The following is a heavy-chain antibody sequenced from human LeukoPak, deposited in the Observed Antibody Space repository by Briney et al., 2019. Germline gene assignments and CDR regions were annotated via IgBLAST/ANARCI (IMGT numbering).Heavy chain of an antibody. CDR1: GGSIGSYY. CDR3: ARAIFGDSYHGIDV. J-gene: IGHJ6*02. D-gene: IGHD3-10*01. Sequence: SGTLSLTCTVSGGSIGSYYWTWIRQPAGKGLEWIGRIFVSGSTNYNPSLKGRVTMSVDTSKKQFSLRLTSMSAADTAVYFCARAIFGDSYHGIDVWGQGTTVTVSS. V-gene: IGHV4-4*07. CDR2: IFVSGST.